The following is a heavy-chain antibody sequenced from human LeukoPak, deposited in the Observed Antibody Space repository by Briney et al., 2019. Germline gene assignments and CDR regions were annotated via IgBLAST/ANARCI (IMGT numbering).Heavy chain of an antibody. D-gene: IGHD5-24*01. CDR2: IKQDGGVK. CDR1: GYTFTIYW. Sequence: RGSLRLSCAASGYTFTIYWISCDSQAPGKGLQWVANIKQDGGVKYYVDSVKGRFTISRDNATNSLYLQINRLRVDDTAVYYCAKERGDGLSPVDYWGQGTLVTVSS. V-gene: IGHV3-7*04. J-gene: IGHJ4*02. CDR3: AKERGDGLSPVDY.